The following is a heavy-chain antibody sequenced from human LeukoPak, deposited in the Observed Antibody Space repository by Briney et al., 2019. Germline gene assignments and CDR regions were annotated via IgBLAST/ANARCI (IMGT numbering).Heavy chain of an antibody. CDR1: GFTFSGYA. CDR2: ISSNGGST. D-gene: IGHD6-13*01. V-gene: IGHV3-64*01. J-gene: IGHJ4*02. CDR3: ARQGIAAAGKPLDY. Sequence: GGSLRLSCAASGFTFSGYAMHWVRQAPGKGLEYVSAISSNGGSTYYANSVKGRFTISRDNSKNTLYLQMGSLRAEDMAVYYCARQGIAAAGKPLDYWGQGTLVTVSS.